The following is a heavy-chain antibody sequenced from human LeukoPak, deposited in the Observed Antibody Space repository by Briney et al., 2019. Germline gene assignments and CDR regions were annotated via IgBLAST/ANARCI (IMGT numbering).Heavy chain of an antibody. CDR2: IYPGDSIT. CDR3: ARRTGYYDSSGYYGIIDY. CDR1: GYSFTSYW. Sequence: GESLKISCKGSGYSFTSYWIGWVRQMPGKGLEWMGIIYPGDSITRYSPSFQGQVTISADKSISTAYLQWSSLKASDTAMYYCARRTGYYDSSGYYGIIDYWGQGTLVTVSS. J-gene: IGHJ4*02. V-gene: IGHV5-51*01. D-gene: IGHD3-22*01.